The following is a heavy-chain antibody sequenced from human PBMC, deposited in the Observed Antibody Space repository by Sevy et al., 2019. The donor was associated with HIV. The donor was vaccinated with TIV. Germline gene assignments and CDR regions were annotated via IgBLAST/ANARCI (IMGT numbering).Heavy chain of an antibody. CDR2: INPNSGGT. D-gene: IGHD3-3*01. J-gene: IGHJ6*02. Sequence: ASVNVSCKASGYTFTGYYMHWVRQAPGQGLEWMGRINPNSGGTNYAQKFQGRVTMTRDTSISTAYMELSRLRSDDTAVYYCARDCITIFGVVNPGCLYYYYGMDVWGQGTTVTVSS. V-gene: IGHV1-2*06. CDR3: ARDCITIFGVVNPGCLYYYYGMDV. CDR1: GYTFTGYY.